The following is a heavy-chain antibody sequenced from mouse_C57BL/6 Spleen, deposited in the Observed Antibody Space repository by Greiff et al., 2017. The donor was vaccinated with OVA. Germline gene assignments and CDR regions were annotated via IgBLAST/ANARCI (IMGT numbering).Heavy chain of an antibody. J-gene: IGHJ3*01. V-gene: IGHV14-4*01. CDR2: IDPENGDT. Sequence: EVQLQQSGAELVRPGASVKLSCTASGFNIKDDYMHWVKQRPEQGLEWIGWIDPENGDTEYASKFQGKATITADTSSNTAYLQLSSLTSEDTAVYYSTTSHYSNYRFAYWGQGTLVTVSA. D-gene: IGHD2-5*01. CDR3: TTSHYSNYRFAY. CDR1: GFNIKDDY.